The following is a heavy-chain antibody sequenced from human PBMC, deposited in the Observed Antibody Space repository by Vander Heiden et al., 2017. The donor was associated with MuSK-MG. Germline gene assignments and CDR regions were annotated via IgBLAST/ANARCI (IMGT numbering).Heavy chain of an antibody. CDR2: INHSGST. D-gene: IGHD3-10*01. V-gene: IGHV4-34*01. CDR3: ARGGKALRGVKGFDY. J-gene: IGHJ4*02. Sequence: QVQLQQWGAGLLKPSETLSLTCAVYGGSFSGYYWSWIRQPPGKGLEWIGEINHSGSTNYNPSLKSRVTISVDTSKNQFSLKLSSVTAADTAVYYCARGGKALRGVKGFDYWGQGTLVTVSS. CDR1: GGSFSGYY.